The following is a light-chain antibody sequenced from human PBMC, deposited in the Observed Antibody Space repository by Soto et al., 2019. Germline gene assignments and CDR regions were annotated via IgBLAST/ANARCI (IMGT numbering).Light chain of an antibody. Sequence: IQMTQSPSSLSASVGDRVTITCRARQSISSYLNWYQQKPGKATKLLIYAASSLQSGVPSRFSGGGSGTDFTLTISSLQPEDFATYYCQQSYSTPPWTFGQGTKVEIK. CDR1: QSISSY. V-gene: IGKV1-39*01. CDR2: AAS. CDR3: QQSYSTPPWT. J-gene: IGKJ1*01.